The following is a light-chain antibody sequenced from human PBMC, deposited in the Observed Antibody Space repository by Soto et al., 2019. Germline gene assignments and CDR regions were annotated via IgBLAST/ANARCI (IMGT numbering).Light chain of an antibody. CDR2: EVS. CDR1: ISDVGVYNY. J-gene: IGLJ3*02. CDR3: SSYAGSNNLV. Sequence: QSVLTQPPSASGSPGQSVTISCTGTISDVGVYNYVSWYQQHPGKAPKLMIYEVSKRPSGVPDRFSGSKSGNTASLTVSGLQAEDEADYYCSSYAGSNNLVFGGGTKLTVL. V-gene: IGLV2-8*01.